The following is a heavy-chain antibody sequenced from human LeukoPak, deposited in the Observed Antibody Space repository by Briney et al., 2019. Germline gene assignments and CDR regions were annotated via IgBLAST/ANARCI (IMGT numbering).Heavy chain of an antibody. CDR3: TREAERGGSYWGGDS. CDR1: GFNFEDYA. J-gene: IGHJ4*02. Sequence: GGSLRLSCATSGFNFEDYAMNWVRQAPGKGLEWLGLITSKAYGGTTDLAASVKGRFSISRDESKPIAYLQMNSLKIEDTGVYYCTREAERGGSYWGGDSWGQGTLVTVSS. D-gene: IGHD1-26*01. V-gene: IGHV3-49*04. CDR2: ITSKAYGGTT.